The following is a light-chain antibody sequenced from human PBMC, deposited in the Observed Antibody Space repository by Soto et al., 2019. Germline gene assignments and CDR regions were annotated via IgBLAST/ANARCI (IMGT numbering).Light chain of an antibody. V-gene: IGKV1-5*01. CDR1: QSVNRW. J-gene: IGKJ2*01. CDR3: HQYYHYSS. CDR2: EAS. Sequence: GGRVTISCRASQSVNRWLAWYQQKPGKAPKLLMYEASTLESGLPSRFSGGGSGTEFTLPISSLQPDDSAIYYCHQYYHYSSFGQGTRLEI.